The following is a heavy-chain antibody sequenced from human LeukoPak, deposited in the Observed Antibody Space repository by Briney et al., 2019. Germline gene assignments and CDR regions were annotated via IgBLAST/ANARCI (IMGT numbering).Heavy chain of an antibody. J-gene: IGHJ6*03. CDR1: GYSISSGYY. V-gene: IGHV4-38-2*02. Sequence: PSETLSLTCTVSGYSISSGYYWGWIRQPPGKGLEWIGSIYHSGSTYYNPSLKSRVTISVDTSKNQFSLKLSSVTAADTAVYYCARDYYDSSGYYHYYYYYYMDVWGKGTTVTISS. CDR3: ARDYYDSSGYYHYYYYYYMDV. CDR2: IYHSGST. D-gene: IGHD3-22*01.